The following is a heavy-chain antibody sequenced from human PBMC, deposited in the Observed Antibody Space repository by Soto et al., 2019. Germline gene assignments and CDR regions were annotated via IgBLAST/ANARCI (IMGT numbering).Heavy chain of an antibody. Sequence: PSETLSLTCTVSGGSISSGDYYWSWIRQPPGKGLEWIGYIYYSGSTYYNPSLKSRVTISVDTSKNQFSLKLSSVTAADTAVYYCASHLSEYEGLDSWGQGTLVTVSS. J-gene: IGHJ4*02. CDR3: ASHLSEYEGLDS. CDR2: IYYSGST. CDR1: GGSISSGDYY. D-gene: IGHD6-6*01. V-gene: IGHV4-30-4*01.